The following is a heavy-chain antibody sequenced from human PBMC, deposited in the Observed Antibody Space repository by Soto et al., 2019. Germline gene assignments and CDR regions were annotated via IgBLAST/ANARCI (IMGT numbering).Heavy chain of an antibody. J-gene: IGHJ6*02. CDR2: LHYNGSA. D-gene: IGHD3-22*01. CDR3: SRGGGPQEGPGMLVQVHYYHGMNV. CDR1: GGSLSPYY. V-gene: IGHV4-59*01. Sequence: QVQAEESGPGRVKPSETVSLKCTVSGGSLSPYYWCWIRQPPGKGLEWIGYLHYNGSANHSPSLKSRLTLSVDMTKNRLSLKLSAVPPADTAVYYCSRGGGPQEGPGMLVQVHYYHGMNVWGQGTTVIVS.